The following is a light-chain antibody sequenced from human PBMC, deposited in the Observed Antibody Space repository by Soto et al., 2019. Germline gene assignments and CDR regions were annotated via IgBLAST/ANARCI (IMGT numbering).Light chain of an antibody. V-gene: IGKV3-11*01. CDR1: QSVSSN. J-gene: IGKJ1*01. Sequence: EIVMTQSPATLSVSPGERATLSCRASQSVSSNLAWYQQKPGQAPRLLIYDASTRATGIPARFSGSGSGTDFTLIISSLEPEDFAVYYCQHRSNWPPTFGQGTKVDIK. CDR3: QHRSNWPPT. CDR2: DAS.